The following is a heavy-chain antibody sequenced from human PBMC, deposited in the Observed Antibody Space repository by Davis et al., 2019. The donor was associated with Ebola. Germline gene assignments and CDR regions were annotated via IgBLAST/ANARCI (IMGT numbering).Heavy chain of an antibody. D-gene: IGHD1-14*01. CDR1: GYTFTSYG. Sequence: ASVKVSCKPSGYTFTSYGVSWVRQAPGQGLEWMGWISGYNGDTNYPQKLQGRVTMTTDTSTSTAYMELRSLRSDDTAIYYCARKGNNPAAFDIWGQGTLVTVSP. J-gene: IGHJ3*02. CDR3: ARKGNNPAAFDI. V-gene: IGHV1-18*01. CDR2: ISGYNGDT.